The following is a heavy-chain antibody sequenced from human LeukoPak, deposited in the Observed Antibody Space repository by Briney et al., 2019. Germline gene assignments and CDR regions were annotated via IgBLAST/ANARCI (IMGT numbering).Heavy chain of an antibody. V-gene: IGHV4-34*01. CDR1: GGSFSGYY. Sequence: SETLSLTCAVSGGSFSGYYWSWIRQPPGKGLEWIGEINHSGSTNYNPSLKSRVTISVDTSKNQFSPKLSSVTAADTAVYYCARTGGSGSKFDYWGQGTLVTVSS. D-gene: IGHD3-10*01. CDR2: INHSGST. J-gene: IGHJ4*02. CDR3: ARTGGSGSKFDY.